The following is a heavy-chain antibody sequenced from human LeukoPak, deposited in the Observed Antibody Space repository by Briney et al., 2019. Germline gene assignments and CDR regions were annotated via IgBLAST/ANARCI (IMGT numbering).Heavy chain of an antibody. Sequence: EASVKVSCKASGYTFTSYGISWVRQAPGKGLEWMGGFDPKDGETIYAQKFQGRVTMTEDTSTDTAYMELSSLRSEDTAVYYCATRSGSYFDYWGQGTLVTVSS. CDR1: GYTFTSYG. J-gene: IGHJ4*02. CDR3: ATRSGSYFDY. V-gene: IGHV1-24*01. CDR2: FDPKDGET. D-gene: IGHD1-26*01.